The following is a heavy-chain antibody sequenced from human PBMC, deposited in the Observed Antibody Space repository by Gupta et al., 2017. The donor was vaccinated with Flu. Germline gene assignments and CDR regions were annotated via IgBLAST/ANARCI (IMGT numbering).Heavy chain of an antibody. D-gene: IGHD6-6*01. J-gene: IGHJ5*02. Sequence: EVQLLESGGDLVQPGGSLRLSCAASGFTFRSYAMSWVRQAPGKGLEWVSGISGSVEITYYADFVKGRFTISRDNFKNTLYLQMNSLRAEDTAVYYCAKDRSGSSSWWFDPWGQGTLVTVSS. CDR1: GFTFRSYA. V-gene: IGHV3-23*01. CDR3: AKDRSGSSSWWFDP. CDR2: ISGSVEIT.